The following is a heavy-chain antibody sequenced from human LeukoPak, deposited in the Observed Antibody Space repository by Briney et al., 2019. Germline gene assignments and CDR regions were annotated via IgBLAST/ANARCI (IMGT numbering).Heavy chain of an antibody. CDR3: ATDRNNYGDYGAFDI. Sequence: GRALRLSCAASGFTFSSDGMHWVRQAPGKGLEWVAVIWYDGSNKYYADSVKGRFTISRDNSKNTRYLQMNSLRAEDTAVYYCATDRNNYGDYGAFDIWGQGTMVTVSS. CDR2: IWYDGSNK. J-gene: IGHJ3*02. V-gene: IGHV3-33*01. D-gene: IGHD4-17*01. CDR1: GFTFSSDG.